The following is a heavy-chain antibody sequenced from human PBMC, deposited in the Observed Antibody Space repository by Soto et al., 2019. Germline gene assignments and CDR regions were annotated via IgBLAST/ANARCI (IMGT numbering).Heavy chain of an antibody. V-gene: IGHV4-61*01. D-gene: IGHD3-3*01. CDR3: ASIMLHYFFWSGSLGYYGIDV. Sequence: SETLSLTCTVSGGSVSSGSYYWSWIRQPPGKGLEWIGYIYYSGSTNYNPSLKSRVTISVDTSKNQFSLKLSSVTAADTAVYYCASIMLHYFFWSGSLGYYGIDVRAQRTTVTGSS. CDR1: GGSVSSGSYY. J-gene: IGHJ6*02. CDR2: IYYSGST.